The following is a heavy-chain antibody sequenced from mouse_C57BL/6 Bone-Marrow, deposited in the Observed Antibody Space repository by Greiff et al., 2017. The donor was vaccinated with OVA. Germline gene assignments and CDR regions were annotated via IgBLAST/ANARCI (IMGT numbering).Heavy chain of an antibody. CDR3: ARQNWVLAWLAY. D-gene: IGHD4-1*01. CDR1: GYAFSSSW. CDR2: IYPGDGDT. V-gene: IGHV1-82*01. Sequence: QVQLQQSGPELVKPGASVKISCKASGYAFSSSWMNWVKQRPGKGLEWIGRIYPGDGDTNYNGKFKGKATLTADKSSSTAYMQLSSLTSEDSAVYFCARQNWVLAWLAYWGQGTLVTVSA. J-gene: IGHJ3*01.